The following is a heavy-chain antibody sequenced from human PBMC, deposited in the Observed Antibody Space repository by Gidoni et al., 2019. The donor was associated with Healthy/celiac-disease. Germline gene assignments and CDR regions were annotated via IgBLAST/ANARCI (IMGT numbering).Heavy chain of an antibody. CDR2: IRSKAYGGTT. V-gene: IGHV3-49*05. CDR1: GFTFGDYA. Sequence: EVQLVESGGGLVKPGRSLRLSCTASGFTFGDYAMSWFRQAPGKGLEWVGFIRSKAYGGTTEYAASVKGRFTISRDDSKSIAYLQMNSLKTEDTAVYYCTSYNWNKGSDYWGQGTLVTVSS. D-gene: IGHD1-20*01. CDR3: TSYNWNKGSDY. J-gene: IGHJ4*02.